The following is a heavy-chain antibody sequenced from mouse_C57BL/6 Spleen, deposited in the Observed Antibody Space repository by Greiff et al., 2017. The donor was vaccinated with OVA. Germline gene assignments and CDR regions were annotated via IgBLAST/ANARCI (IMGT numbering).Heavy chain of an antibody. D-gene: IGHD2-3*01. V-gene: IGHV1-76*01. J-gene: IGHJ4*01. CDR2: IYPGSGNT. Sequence: VKLVESGAELVRPGASVKLSCKASGYTFTDYYINWVKQRPGQGLEWIARIYPGSGNTYYNEKFKGKATLTAEKSSSTAYMQLSSLTSEDSAVYFCARAEGYYVFYAMDYWGQGTSVTVSS. CDR1: GYTFTDYY. CDR3: ARAEGYYVFYAMDY.